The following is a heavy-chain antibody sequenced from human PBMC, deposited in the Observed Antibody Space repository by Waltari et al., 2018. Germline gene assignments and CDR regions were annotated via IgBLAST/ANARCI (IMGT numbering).Heavy chain of an antibody. V-gene: IGHV3-53*01. CDR3: ATLFQAGDAFDI. CDR2: IYSGGST. D-gene: IGHD2-21*01. J-gene: IGHJ3*02. Sequence: EVQLVESGGGLIQPGGSLRLAVAALGFTVSGTYVSWFGQGPGKGLEWVSVIYSGGSTYYADSVKGRFTISRDNSKNTLYLQMNSLRAEDTAVYYCATLFQAGDAFDIWGQGTMVTVSS. CDR1: GFTVSGTY.